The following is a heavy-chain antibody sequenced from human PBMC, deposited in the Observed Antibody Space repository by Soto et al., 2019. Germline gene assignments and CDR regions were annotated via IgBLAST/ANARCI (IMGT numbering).Heavy chain of an antibody. CDR2: INHSGST. CDR3: ASHLVRGVHYYYYGMDV. CDR1: DGRLGGYE. V-gene: IGHV4-34*01. D-gene: IGHD3-10*01. Sequence: LSLTYAVSDGRLGGYEWSWRRQPCRKGLEWIGEINHSGSTNYNPSLKSRVTISVDTSKNQFSLKLSSVTAADTAVYYCASHLVRGVHYYYYGMDVWGQGTTVTVSS. J-gene: IGHJ6*02.